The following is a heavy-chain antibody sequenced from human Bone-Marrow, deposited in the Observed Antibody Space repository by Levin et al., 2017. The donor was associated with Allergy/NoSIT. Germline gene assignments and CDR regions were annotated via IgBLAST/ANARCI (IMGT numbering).Heavy chain of an antibody. CDR2: ISGSGGST. J-gene: IGHJ6*02. Sequence: GGSLRLSCVASGFAFSRSAMNWVRQAPGKGLEWVSAISGSGGSTDYAHSVKGRFSISRDNSKNTLYLQMNSLRAEDTALYFCAKYIYCNSITCAYGMEVWGQGTPVTVSS. V-gene: IGHV3-23*01. CDR1: GFAFSRSA. CDR3: AKYIYCNSITCAYGMEV. D-gene: IGHD2/OR15-2a*01.